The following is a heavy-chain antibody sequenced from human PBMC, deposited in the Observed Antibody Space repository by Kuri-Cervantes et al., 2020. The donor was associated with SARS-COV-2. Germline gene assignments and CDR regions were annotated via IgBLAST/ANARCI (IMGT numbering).Heavy chain of an antibody. Sequence: GGSLRLSCAASGFSFSGYAMSWVRQAPGKGLEWVSIIYGGGSTYYADSVKGRFTISRDNSKNTLYLQMNSLRAEDTAVYYCARGYEARYSSSWYLDYWGQGTLVTVSS. V-gene: IGHV3-53*01. J-gene: IGHJ4*02. CDR3: ARGYEARYSSSWYLDY. CDR2: IYGGGST. CDR1: GFSFSGYA. D-gene: IGHD6-13*01.